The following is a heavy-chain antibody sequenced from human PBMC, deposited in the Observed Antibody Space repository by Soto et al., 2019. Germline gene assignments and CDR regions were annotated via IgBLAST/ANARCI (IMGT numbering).Heavy chain of an antibody. CDR2: IFYTGTT. V-gene: IGHV4-59*12. D-gene: IGHD1-20*01. CDR3: AREDGSSNNHYYYGLEV. Sequence: PSETLSLTCTVSGGGSMRGYSWSWIRQPPGKGLEWIGYIFYTGTTNYNPSLKSRVTISVDTAMSQFSLRLMSVTAADTAVYYCAREDGSSNNHYYYGLEVWGQGTTVTVSS. CDR1: GGGSMRGYS. J-gene: IGHJ6*02.